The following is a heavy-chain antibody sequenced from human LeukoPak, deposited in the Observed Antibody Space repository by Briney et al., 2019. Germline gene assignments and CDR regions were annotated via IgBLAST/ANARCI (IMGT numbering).Heavy chain of an antibody. Sequence: SETLSLTCDVYGRSFSVYYWTWTRQPPGKGLEWIGEIHPSGSNYYNPSLESRVTISVDTSKSQFSLKLNSVTAADAALYYCTRGADAHTGGIDWGQGTLVPVSA. CDR3: TRGADAHTGGID. CDR2: IHPSGSN. J-gene: IGHJ4*02. V-gene: IGHV4-34*01. CDR1: GRSFSVYY. D-gene: IGHD3-16*01.